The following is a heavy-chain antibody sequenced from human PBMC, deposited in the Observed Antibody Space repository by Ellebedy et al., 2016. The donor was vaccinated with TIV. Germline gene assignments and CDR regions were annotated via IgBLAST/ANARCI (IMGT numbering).Heavy chain of an antibody. CDR2: INSDGSST. V-gene: IGHV3-74*01. J-gene: IGHJ4*02. Sequence: GESLKISXAASGFTFSSYWMHWVRQAPGKGLVWVSRINSDGSSTSYADSVKGRFTISRDNAENTLYLQMNSLRAEDTAVYYCARSAYYGGKGYYFDYWGQGTLVTVSS. D-gene: IGHD4-23*01. CDR3: ARSAYYGGKGYYFDY. CDR1: GFTFSSYW.